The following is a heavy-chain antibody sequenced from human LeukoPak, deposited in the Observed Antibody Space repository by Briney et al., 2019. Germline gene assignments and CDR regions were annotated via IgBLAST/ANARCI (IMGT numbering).Heavy chain of an antibody. J-gene: IGHJ3*02. CDR2: IIPISGTA. V-gene: IGHV1-69*01. CDR3: ARAPSKRPFGALTWGI. D-gene: IGHD1-26*01. Sequence: SVKVSCKASGGTFSSYAISWVRQAPGQGLEWMGGIIPISGTANYAQKFQGRVTITADESTSTAYMELSSLRSEDTAVYYCARAPSKRPFGALTWGIWGQGTMVTVSS. CDR1: GGTFSSYA.